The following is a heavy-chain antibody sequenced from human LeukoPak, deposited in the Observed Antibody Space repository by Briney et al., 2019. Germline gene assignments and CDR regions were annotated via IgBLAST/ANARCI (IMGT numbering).Heavy chain of an antibody. CDR3: ARDTAMVLYYFDY. D-gene: IGHD5-18*01. J-gene: IGHJ4*02. Sequence: ASVKVSCKASGYTFTGYHMHWVRQAPGQGLEWMGWINPNSGGTNYAQKFLGRVTLTRDTSISTAYMELSRLRSDDTAVYYCARDTAMVLYYFDYWGQGTLVTVSS. CDR2: INPNSGGT. V-gene: IGHV1-2*02. CDR1: GYTFTGYH.